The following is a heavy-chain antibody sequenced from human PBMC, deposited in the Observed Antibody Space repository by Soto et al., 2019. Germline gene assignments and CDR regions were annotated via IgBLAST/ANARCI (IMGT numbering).Heavy chain of an antibody. Sequence: EVQLVESGGGLVQPGRSLRLSCAASGFTFDDYAMHWVRQAPGKGLEWVSGISWNSGSIGYADSVKGRFTISRDNAKNSLYLQMNSLRAEDTALYYCAKVGCSSTSCIRWGQGTLVTVSS. CDR2: ISWNSGSI. CDR3: AKVGCSSTSCIR. D-gene: IGHD2-2*01. V-gene: IGHV3-9*01. J-gene: IGHJ4*02. CDR1: GFTFDDYA.